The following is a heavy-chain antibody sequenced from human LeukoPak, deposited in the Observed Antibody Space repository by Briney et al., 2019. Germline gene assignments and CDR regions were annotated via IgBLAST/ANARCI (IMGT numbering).Heavy chain of an antibody. CDR1: GGSFSGYY. Sequence: SETLPLTCAVYGGSFSGYYWSWIRQPPGKGLEWIGEINHIGSTNYNPSLKSRVTISVDTSKNQFSLKLSSVTAADTAVYYCTRTRIAVAGALGYWGQGTLVTVSS. CDR2: INHIGST. CDR3: TRTRIAVAGALGY. D-gene: IGHD6-19*01. J-gene: IGHJ4*02. V-gene: IGHV4-34*01.